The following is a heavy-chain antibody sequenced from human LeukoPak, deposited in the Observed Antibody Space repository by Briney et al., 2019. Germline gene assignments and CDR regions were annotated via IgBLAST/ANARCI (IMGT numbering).Heavy chain of an antibody. CDR3: ARGAAYYDFWSGYLDY. V-gene: IGHV1-2*02. CDR2: INPNSGGT. D-gene: IGHD3-3*01. J-gene: IGHJ4*02. CDR1: GYTFTGYY. Sequence: GASVKASCKASGYTFTGYYMHWVRQAPGQGLEWMGWINPNSGGTNYAQKFQGRVTMTRDTSISTAYMELSRLRSDDTAVYYCARGAAYYDFWSGYLDYWGQGTLVTVSS.